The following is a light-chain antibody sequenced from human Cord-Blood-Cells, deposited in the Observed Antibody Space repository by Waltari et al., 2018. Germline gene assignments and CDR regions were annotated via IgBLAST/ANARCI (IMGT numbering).Light chain of an antibody. CDR2: GAY. Sequence: EIVMTQSPATLSVSPGERATLSCRASQSVSSNLAWYQQKPVQAPRILIYGAYTRATGIPARFSGSGSGTEFTLTISSLQSEDFAVYYCQQYNNWPVTFGQGTRLEIK. CDR3: QQYNNWPVT. CDR1: QSVSSN. V-gene: IGKV3-15*01. J-gene: IGKJ5*01.